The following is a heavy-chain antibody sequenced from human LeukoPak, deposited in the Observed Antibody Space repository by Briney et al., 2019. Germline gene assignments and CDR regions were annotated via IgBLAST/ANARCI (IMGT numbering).Heavy chain of an antibody. CDR2: INSDGSST. CDR3: ARAAVANTRLFAFDV. CDR1: GFTFSSYW. Sequence: GGSLRLSCAASGFTFSSYWMHWVRQAPGKGLVWVSRINSDGSSTSYADSVKGRFTISRDNAKNTLYVQMNSLGAEDTAVYYCARAAVANTRLFAFDVWGQGTMVTVSS. V-gene: IGHV3-74*01. J-gene: IGHJ3*01. D-gene: IGHD6-19*01.